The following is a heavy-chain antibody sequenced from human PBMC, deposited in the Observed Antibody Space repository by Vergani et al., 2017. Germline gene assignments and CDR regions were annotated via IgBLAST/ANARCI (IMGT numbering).Heavy chain of an antibody. CDR2: IIPIFGTA. CDR3: ARGNPYYDILTGYPYDY. J-gene: IGHJ4*02. V-gene: IGHV1-69*01. Sequence: QVQLVQSGAEVKKPGSSVKVSCKASGGTFSSYAISWVRQAPGQGLEWMGGIIPIFGTANYARKFQGRVTITADESTSTAYMELSSLRSEDTAVYYCARGNPYYDILTGYPYDYWGQGTLVTVSS. D-gene: IGHD3-9*01. CDR1: GGTFSSYA.